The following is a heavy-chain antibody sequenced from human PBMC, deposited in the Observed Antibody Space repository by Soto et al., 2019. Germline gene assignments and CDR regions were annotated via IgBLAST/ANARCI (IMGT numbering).Heavy chain of an antibody. CDR3: ARDNGYSYGYTLDH. Sequence: SETRSLTCTVSGGSMSRYYWSWIRQPPGKGLEWIGYIYYSGSTNYNPSLKSRVTISVDTSKNQFSLKLSSVTAADTAVYYCARDNGYSYGYTLDHWGQGTLVTVSS. CDR1: GGSMSRYY. J-gene: IGHJ4*02. V-gene: IGHV4-59*01. D-gene: IGHD5-18*01. CDR2: IYYSGST.